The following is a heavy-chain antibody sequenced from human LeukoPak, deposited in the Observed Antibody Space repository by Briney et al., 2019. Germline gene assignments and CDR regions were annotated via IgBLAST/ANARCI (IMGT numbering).Heavy chain of an antibody. V-gene: IGHV4-30-2*01. CDR2: IYHSGST. D-gene: IGHD4-17*01. CDR1: GGSISSGGNS. CDR3: ARGEDPTDYAFDY. J-gene: IGHJ4*02. Sequence: SETLSLTCAVSGGSISSGGNSWSWIRQPPGKGLEWIGYIYHSGSTYYNPSLKSRVTISVDRSKNQFSLKLSSVAAADTAVYYCARGEDPTDYAFDYWGQGTLVTVSS.